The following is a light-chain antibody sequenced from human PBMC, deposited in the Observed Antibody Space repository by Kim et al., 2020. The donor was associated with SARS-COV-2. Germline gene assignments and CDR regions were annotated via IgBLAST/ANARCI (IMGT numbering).Light chain of an antibody. J-gene: IGLJ2*01. V-gene: IGLV1-47*01. CDR2: RNN. CDR3: AAWDDSLNGYVV. CDR1: SSNIGSNY. Sequence: QRGTISCSGSSSNIGSNYVYWYQQLPGAAPKLLIYRNNQRPSGVPDRFSGSKSGTSASLAISGLRSEDEADYYCAAWDDSLNGYVVFGGGTQLTVL.